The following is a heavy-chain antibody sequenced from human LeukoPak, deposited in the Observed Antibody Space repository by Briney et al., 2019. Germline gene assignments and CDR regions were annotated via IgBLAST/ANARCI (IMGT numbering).Heavy chain of an antibody. CDR3: AKDLNTYRYDSRDLQH. V-gene: IGHV3-30*18. CDR1: GFIFNTYG. D-gene: IGHD3-22*01. CDR2: ISYDGSNK. Sequence: QPGRSLRLSCAASGFIFNTYGMHWVRQGPGKGLEWVAVISYDGSNKWYADSVKGRFTISRDNSKNTLYLQMNSLRPEDTAVYFCAKDLNTYRYDSRDLQHWGQGILVTVSS. J-gene: IGHJ1*01.